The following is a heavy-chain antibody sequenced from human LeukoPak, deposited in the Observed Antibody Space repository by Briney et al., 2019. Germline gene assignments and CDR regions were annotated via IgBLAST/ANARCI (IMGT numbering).Heavy chain of an antibody. CDR2: IWYDGSNK. D-gene: IGHD2-2*01. Sequence: GGSLRVSCAASGFTFTSYGMHWVRQAQGKGLEWVAVIWYDGSNKNYADSVKGRFTISRDNSKNTLYLQMNSLRAEDTAVYYCARDGVVVPAADYNWFDPWGQGTLVTVSS. V-gene: IGHV3-33*01. CDR1: GFTFTSYG. CDR3: ARDGVVVPAADYNWFDP. J-gene: IGHJ5*02.